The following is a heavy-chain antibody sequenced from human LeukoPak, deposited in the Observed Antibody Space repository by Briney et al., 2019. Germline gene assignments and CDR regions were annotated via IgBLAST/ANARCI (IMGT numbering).Heavy chain of an antibody. Sequence: SETLSLTCTVSGGSISSSSYYWGWLRQPPGKGLEWIGSIYYSGSTYYNPSLKSRVTISVNTSKNQFSLKLSSVTAADTAVYYCARALRVKGPMVRGVDYYYYYYMDVWGKGATVTISS. J-gene: IGHJ6*03. D-gene: IGHD3-10*01. CDR1: GGSISSSSYY. V-gene: IGHV4-39*07. CDR2: IYYSGST. CDR3: ARALRVKGPMVRGVDYYYYYYMDV.